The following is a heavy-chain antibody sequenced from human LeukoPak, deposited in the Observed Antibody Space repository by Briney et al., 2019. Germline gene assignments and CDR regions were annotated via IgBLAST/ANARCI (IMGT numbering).Heavy chain of an antibody. Sequence: SSETLSLTCTVSGGFISSYYWSWIRQPAGKGLEWIGRIYTSGSTNYNSSLKSRVTMSVDTSKNQFSLKLSSVTAADTAVYYCARDKGTSYLSSFDYWGQGTLVTVSS. CDR2: IYTSGST. J-gene: IGHJ4*02. D-gene: IGHD6-6*01. CDR3: ARDKGTSYLSSFDY. V-gene: IGHV4-4*07. CDR1: GGFISSYY.